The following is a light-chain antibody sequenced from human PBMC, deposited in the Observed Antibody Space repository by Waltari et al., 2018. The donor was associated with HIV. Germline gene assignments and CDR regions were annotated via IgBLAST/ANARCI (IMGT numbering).Light chain of an antibody. CDR2: EVS. CDR3: SSYTSSTTYV. V-gene: IGLV2-14*01. J-gene: IGLJ1*01. Sequence: QSALTQPASVSGSPGQSITISCTGTSSDVGGYTYVSWYQQHPGKAPNLMIYEVSNRPSGVSNRFSGSKSGNTASLTISGLQAGDEADYYCSSYTSSTTYVFGAGTKVTVL. CDR1: SSDVGGYTY.